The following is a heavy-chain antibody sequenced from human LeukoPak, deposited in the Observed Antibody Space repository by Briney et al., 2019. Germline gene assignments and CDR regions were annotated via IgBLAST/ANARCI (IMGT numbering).Heavy chain of an antibody. Sequence: GASVKVSCKASGYTFTDYYMHWVRQAPGQGLEWMGWINPNSGGKNYAQKFQGRVTMTRDTSISTVYMELDRLTSDDTAVYYCARELHSNFDYWGQGTLVTVSS. CDR2: INPNSGGK. CDR1: GYTFTDYY. J-gene: IGHJ4*02. V-gene: IGHV1-2*02. CDR3: ARELHSNFDY. D-gene: IGHD2-21*01.